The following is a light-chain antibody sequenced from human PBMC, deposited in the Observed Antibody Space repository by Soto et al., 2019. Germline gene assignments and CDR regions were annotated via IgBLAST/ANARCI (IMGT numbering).Light chain of an antibody. CDR3: QQRSNWTTGFT. CDR1: QNVRSY. CDR2: DAS. Sequence: EIVLTQSPATLSLSPGERATLSCRASQNVRSYLAWYQQKPGQAPRLLIYDASNRATGIPARFSGSGSGTDFTLTINSLEPEDFAVYYCQQRSNWTTGFTFGPGTKVDI. V-gene: IGKV3-11*01. J-gene: IGKJ3*01.